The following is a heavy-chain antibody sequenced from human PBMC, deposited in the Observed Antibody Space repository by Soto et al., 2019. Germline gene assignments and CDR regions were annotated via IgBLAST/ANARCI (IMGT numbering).Heavy chain of an antibody. CDR1: EASISSSSYL. V-gene: IGHV4-39*01. J-gene: IGHJ4*02. CDR2: VYYSGST. D-gene: IGHD1-1*01. CDR3: ARHGGPSRTGTGFGY. Sequence: PSGILSLTCTASEASISSSSYLLGWIRQPPGKGLEWIGSVYYSGSTYYNPSLNSRATISLDTSKNQFSLKLSSVTAADTAVYYCARHGGPSRTGTGFGYWGQGTKVTVSS.